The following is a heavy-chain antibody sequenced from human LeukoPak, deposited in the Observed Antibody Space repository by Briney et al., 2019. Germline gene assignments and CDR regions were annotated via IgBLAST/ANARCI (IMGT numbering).Heavy chain of an antibody. Sequence: PGGSLRLSCAASGFTFSSYGIHWVRQAPGKGLEWVAVISYDGSNKYYADSVKGRFTISGDNSKNTLYLEMNSLRAEDTAVYYCSKEQVEYGVDYWGEGTLVTLSS. CDR3: SKEQVEYGVDY. D-gene: IGHD2/OR15-2a*01. V-gene: IGHV3-30*18. CDR2: ISYDGSNK. J-gene: IGHJ4*02. CDR1: GFTFSSYG.